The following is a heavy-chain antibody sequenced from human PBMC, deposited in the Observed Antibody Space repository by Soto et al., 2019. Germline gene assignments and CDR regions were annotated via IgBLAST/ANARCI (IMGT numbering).Heavy chain of an antibody. CDR3: AKWHTNNFDSLAFAGFDW. Sequence: VGSLRLSCAASGFTFSECAMAWVRQAPGKGLEWVSAISGSASTYYAHSVTGRFTISRDNSESTLYLQMDNLRAEDTATYYCAKWHTNNFDSLAFAGFDWWGQGTQVTV. J-gene: IGHJ4*02. V-gene: IGHV3-23*01. CDR2: ISGSAST. CDR1: GFTFSECA. D-gene: IGHD3-22*01.